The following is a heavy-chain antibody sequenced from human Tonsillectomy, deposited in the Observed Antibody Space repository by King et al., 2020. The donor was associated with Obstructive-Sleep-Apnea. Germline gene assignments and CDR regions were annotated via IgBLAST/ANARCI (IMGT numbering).Heavy chain of an antibody. J-gene: IGHJ2*01. D-gene: IGHD3-16*02. Sequence: HVQLQESGPGLVKPSETLSLTCNVSGYSISSDYYWGWIRQPPGKGLEWIGTIYHNGGTYYNPSLRSRLTISVDTSKNQFSLKLNSVTAADTAVYYCARDLSSSLYYDYLWGSYRYFDLWGRGTLVTVSS. V-gene: IGHV4-38-2*02. CDR2: IYHNGGT. CDR3: ARDLSSSLYYDYLWGSYRYFDL. CDR1: GYSISSDYY.